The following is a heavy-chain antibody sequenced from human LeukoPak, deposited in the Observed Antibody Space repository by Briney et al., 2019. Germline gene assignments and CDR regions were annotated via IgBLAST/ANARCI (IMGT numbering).Heavy chain of an antibody. J-gene: IGHJ4*02. Sequence: SETLSLTCAVYGGSFSGYYWSWIRQPPGKGLEWIGEINHSGSTNYNPSLKSRVTISVDTSKNQSSLKLSSVTAADTAVYYCARDPSTYYDSSGYSGHWGQGTLVTVSS. CDR1: GGSFSGYY. CDR2: INHSGST. V-gene: IGHV4-34*01. D-gene: IGHD3-22*01. CDR3: ARDPSTYYDSSGYSGH.